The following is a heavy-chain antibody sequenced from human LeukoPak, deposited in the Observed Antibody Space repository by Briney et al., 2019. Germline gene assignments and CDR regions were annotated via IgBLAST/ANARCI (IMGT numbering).Heavy chain of an antibody. CDR1: GFTFSNGW. V-gene: IGHV3-15*01. CDR2: IKSKRDGGTT. D-gene: IGHD3-22*01. J-gene: IGHJ4*02. Sequence: GGSLRLSCAVSGFTFSNGWMSWVRQAPGKGLEWVGRIKSKRDGGTTDYAASVNGRFTISRDDSKNTLYLQMNSLKTEDTAVYYCTTEYYYDSSGLFDYWGQGTLVTVSS. CDR3: TTEYYYDSSGLFDY.